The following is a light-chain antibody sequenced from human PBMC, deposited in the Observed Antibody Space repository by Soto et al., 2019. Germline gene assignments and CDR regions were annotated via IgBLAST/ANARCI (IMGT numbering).Light chain of an antibody. CDR3: QQYSSWLWT. Sequence: IVMTQSPATLSVSPGEIATLSCRASQSVGTKLAWYQQTRGQATRLLIYGASNRATVVPARFSGSVSGTEFTLTISSLQSEDFAVYYCQQYSSWLWTFGRGTKVDIK. V-gene: IGKV3-15*01. CDR2: GAS. J-gene: IGKJ1*01. CDR1: QSVGTK.